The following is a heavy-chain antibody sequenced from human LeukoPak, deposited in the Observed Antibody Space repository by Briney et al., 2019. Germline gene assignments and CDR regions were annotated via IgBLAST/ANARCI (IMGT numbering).Heavy chain of an antibody. CDR2: ISGYNSKP. CDR1: GYSFTNYG. D-gene: IGHD3-10*01. V-gene: IGHV1-18*01. Sequence: ASVKVSCKTSGYSFTNYGITWVRQAPGQGLEWMGWISGYNSKPFYAQNFQGRVTMTTDTSTSTVYMELRSLRSDDTAVYYCALLPLGVLYYYGSGSYRDVDYWGQGTLVTVSS. J-gene: IGHJ4*02. CDR3: ALLPLGVLYYYGSGSYRDVDY.